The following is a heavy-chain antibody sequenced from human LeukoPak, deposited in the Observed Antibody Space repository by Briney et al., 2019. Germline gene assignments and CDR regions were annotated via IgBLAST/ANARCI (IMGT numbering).Heavy chain of an antibody. V-gene: IGHV3-7*03. D-gene: IGHD3-16*01. CDR1: GFTFSSYW. CDR2: INHNGNVN. CDR3: ARGGGLDV. Sequence: GGSLRLSCAASGFTFSSYWMNWARQAPGKRLEWVASINHNGNVNYYVDSVKGRYTISRDNAKNSLYLQMSNLRAEDTAVYFCARGGGLDVWGQGATVTVSS. J-gene: IGHJ6*02.